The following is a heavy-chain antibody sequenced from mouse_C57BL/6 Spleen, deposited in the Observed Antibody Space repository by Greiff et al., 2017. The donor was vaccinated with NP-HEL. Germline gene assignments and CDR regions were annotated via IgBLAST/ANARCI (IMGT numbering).Heavy chain of an antibody. CDR2: ISYDGSN. V-gene: IGHV3-6*01. CDR3: SRDYYGYAMDY. D-gene: IGHD1-1*01. J-gene: IGHJ4*01. Sequence: VQLQQSGPGLVKPSQSLSLTCSVTGYSITSGYYWNWIRQFPGNKLEWMGYISYDGSNNYNPSLKNRISITRDTSKNQFFLKLNSVTTEDTATYYCSRDYYGYAMDYWGQGTSVTVSS. CDR1: GYSITSGYY.